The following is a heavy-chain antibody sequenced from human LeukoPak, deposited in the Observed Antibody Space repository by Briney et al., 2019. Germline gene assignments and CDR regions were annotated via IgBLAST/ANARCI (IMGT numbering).Heavy chain of an antibody. CDR3: ARGLAAAGILDY. D-gene: IGHD6-13*01. J-gene: IGHJ4*02. CDR2: IYYSGST. CDR1: GGSISSSSYY. Sequence: PSETLSLTCTVSGGSISSSSYYWSWIRQPPGKGLEWIGYIYYSGSTNYNPSLKSRVTISVDTSKNQFSLKLSSVTAADTAVYYCARGLAAAGILDYWGQGTLVTVSS. V-gene: IGHV4-61*01.